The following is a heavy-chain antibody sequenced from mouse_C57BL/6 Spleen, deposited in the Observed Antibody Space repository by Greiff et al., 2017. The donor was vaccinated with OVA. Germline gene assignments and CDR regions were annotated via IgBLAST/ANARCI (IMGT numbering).Heavy chain of an antibody. V-gene: IGHV1-53*01. CDR1: GYTFTSYW. CDR3: ARSGLLLRERYFDV. CDR2: INPSNGGT. J-gene: IGHJ1*03. Sequence: QVQLQQPGTELVKPGASVKLSCKASGYTFTSYWMHWVKQRPGQGLEWIGNINPSNGGTNYNEKFKSKATRTVDKSSSTAYMQLSSLTSEDSAVYYCARSGLLLRERYFDVWGTGTTVTVSS. D-gene: IGHD1-1*01.